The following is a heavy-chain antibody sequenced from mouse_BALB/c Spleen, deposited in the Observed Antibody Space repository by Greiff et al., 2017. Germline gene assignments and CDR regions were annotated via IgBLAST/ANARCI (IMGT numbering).Heavy chain of an antibody. Sequence: EVQLVESGGDLVKPGGSLKLSCAASGFTFSSYGMSWVRQTPDKRLEWVATISSGGSYTYYPDSVKGRFTISRDNAKNTLYLQMSSLKSEDAAMYYCARFYDYGAYWGQGTLVTVSA. D-gene: IGHD2-4*01. V-gene: IGHV5-6*01. CDR3: ARFYDYGAY. J-gene: IGHJ3*01. CDR2: ISSGGSYT. CDR1: GFTFSSYG.